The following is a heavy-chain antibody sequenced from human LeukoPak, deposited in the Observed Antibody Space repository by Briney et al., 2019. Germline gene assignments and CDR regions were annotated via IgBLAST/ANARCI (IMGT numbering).Heavy chain of an antibody. J-gene: IGHJ5*02. V-gene: IGHV4-4*09. Sequence: PSETLSLTCTVSGGSISNNYWSWIRQSPGKGLEWIGYIYSSGGTSYNPSLESRVTISEDRSKNQFSLRLTSLTAADTAIYYCARRRFAVPGTVWFDPWGQGILVTVSS. CDR1: GGSISNNY. CDR2: IYSSGGT. D-gene: IGHD6-19*01. CDR3: ARRRFAVPGTVWFDP.